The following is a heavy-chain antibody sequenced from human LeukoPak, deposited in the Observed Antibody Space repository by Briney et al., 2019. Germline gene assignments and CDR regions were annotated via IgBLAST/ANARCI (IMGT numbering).Heavy chain of an antibody. Sequence: GGSLRLSCAASGFTFRDAAKTWVRQAPGKGLEWVSLSSSGANAYYADSVKGRFTISRDNSKNTLYLQMNNLRGEDTAEYYCAKDMELASWGQGTLVTVSS. J-gene: IGHJ5*02. CDR2: SSSGANA. D-gene: IGHD1-26*01. V-gene: IGHV3-23*01. CDR3: AKDMELAS. CDR1: GFTFRDAA.